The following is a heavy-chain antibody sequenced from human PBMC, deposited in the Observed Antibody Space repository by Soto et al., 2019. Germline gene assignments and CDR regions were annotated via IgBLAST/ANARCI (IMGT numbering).Heavy chain of an antibody. CDR2: IYYSGST. Sequence: PSETLSLTCTVSGGSISSSSYYWGWIRQPPGKGLEWIGSIYYSGSTYYNPSLKSRVTISVDTSKNQFSLKLSSVTAADTAVYYCAGLQDYDFWSGYPIGYFDYWGQGTLVTVSS. CDR3: AGLQDYDFWSGYPIGYFDY. D-gene: IGHD3-3*01. CDR1: GGSISSSSYY. J-gene: IGHJ4*02. V-gene: IGHV4-39*01.